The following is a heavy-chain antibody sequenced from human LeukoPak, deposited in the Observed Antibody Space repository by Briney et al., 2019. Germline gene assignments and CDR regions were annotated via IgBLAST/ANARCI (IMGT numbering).Heavy chain of an antibody. D-gene: IGHD3-22*01. CDR1: GGTFSSYA. J-gene: IGHJ6*03. CDR2: IIPILGIA. V-gene: IGHV1-69*04. CDR3: ARDTNSSARRRLGYMDV. Sequence: SVKVSCKASGGTFSSYAISWVRQAPGQGLEWMGRIIPILGIANYAQKFQGRVTITADKSTSTAYMELSSLRSEDTAVYYCARDTNSSARRRLGYMDVWGKGTTVTVSS.